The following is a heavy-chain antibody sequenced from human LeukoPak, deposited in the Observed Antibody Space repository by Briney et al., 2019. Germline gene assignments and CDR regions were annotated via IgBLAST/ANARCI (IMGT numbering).Heavy chain of an antibody. V-gene: IGHV4-4*02. CDR1: GGSITSGNW. CDR3: ARLSLWFGFDY. CDR2: IYHSGDT. J-gene: IGHJ4*02. D-gene: IGHD3-10*01. Sequence: PSETLSLTCAISGGSITSGNWWTWVRQPPGKGLEWIGEIYHSGDTNYNPSLGGRVTMSVDRSKNLFSLKLTSVTAADTAVYYCARLSLWFGFDYWGQGSLVTVSS.